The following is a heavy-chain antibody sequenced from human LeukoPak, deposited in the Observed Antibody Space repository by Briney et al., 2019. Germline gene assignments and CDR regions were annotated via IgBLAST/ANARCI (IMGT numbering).Heavy chain of an antibody. J-gene: IGHJ4*02. CDR2: ISGSGGST. D-gene: IGHD4-17*01. CDR3: AKPLPTVTTRGFDC. CDR1: GFTFSSYA. V-gene: IGHV3-23*01. Sequence: PVGSLRLSCAASGFTFSSYAMNWVRQAPGKGLECVSAISGSGGSTDYADSVKGRFTISRDNFKNTLYLQMNSLRAEDTALYYCAKPLPTVTTRGFDCWGQGTLVTVSS.